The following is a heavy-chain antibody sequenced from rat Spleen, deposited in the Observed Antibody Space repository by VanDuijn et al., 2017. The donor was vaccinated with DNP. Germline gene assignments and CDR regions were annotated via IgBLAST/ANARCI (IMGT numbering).Heavy chain of an antibody. Sequence: EVQLVESGGGLVQSGRSLKLSCAASGFSFSKYGMHWIRQAPTKGLEWVAYISPSNSNIYYPDSVKGRFTISRENAKSTLNLQRNSLRSEDTATEDCATQNSDKDYTREAWGKRTSVT. V-gene: IGHV5-19*01. CDR3: ATQNSDKDYTREA. CDR1: GFSFSKYG. J-gene: IGHJ4*01. D-gene: IGHD4-3*01. CDR2: ISPSNSNI.